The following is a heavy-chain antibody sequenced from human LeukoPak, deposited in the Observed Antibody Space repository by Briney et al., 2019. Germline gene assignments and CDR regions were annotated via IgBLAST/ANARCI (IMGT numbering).Heavy chain of an antibody. J-gene: IGHJ4*02. V-gene: IGHV3-72*01. CDR3: AGVSSGGYYYFDY. CDR1: GFTFSDYY. D-gene: IGHD3-22*01. Sequence: GGSLRLSCAASGFTFSDYYMDWVRQAPGKGLEWVGRIRNEADSYTTEYAASVQGRFTISRDDSKSSMFLQMNSLKAEDTAVYYCAGVSSGGYYYFDYWGQGTLVTVSP. CDR2: IRNEADSYTT.